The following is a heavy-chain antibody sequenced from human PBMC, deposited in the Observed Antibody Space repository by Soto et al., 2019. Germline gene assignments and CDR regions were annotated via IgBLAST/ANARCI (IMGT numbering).Heavy chain of an antibody. CDR1: GYSFTSYW. CDR2: SDPSDSYT. V-gene: IGHV5-10-1*01. Sequence: EVQLVQSGAEVKKPGESLRISCKGSGYSFTSYWISWLRPMPGKGLEWMERSDPSDSYTNYSPSFQGHVTISADKSISTAYLQLSSLKAADTAMYYCARPYYGGNSPHYYYYGMDVCGQGTTVTVSS. D-gene: IGHD4-17*01. CDR3: ARPYYGGNSPHYYYYGMDV. J-gene: IGHJ6*02.